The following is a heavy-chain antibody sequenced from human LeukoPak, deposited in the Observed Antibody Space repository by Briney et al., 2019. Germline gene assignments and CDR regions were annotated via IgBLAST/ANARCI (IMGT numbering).Heavy chain of an antibody. Sequence: GGSLRLSCAASGFTFSSYGMHWVRQAPGKGLEWVAYTQYDGSNEQYADSVKGRFTISRDNAKNSLYLQMNSLRAEDTALYYCAREGYYDSSGFKDYWGQGTLVTVSS. J-gene: IGHJ4*02. CDR1: GFTFSSYG. CDR3: AREGYYDSSGFKDY. CDR2: TQYDGSNE. V-gene: IGHV3-30*02. D-gene: IGHD3-22*01.